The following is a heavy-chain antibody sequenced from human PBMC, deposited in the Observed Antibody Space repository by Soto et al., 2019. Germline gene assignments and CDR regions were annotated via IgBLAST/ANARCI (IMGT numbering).Heavy chain of an antibody. D-gene: IGHD6-25*01. V-gene: IGHV3-23*01. CDR3: SKVSRILDFPPTATSPLDY. J-gene: IGHJ4*02. Sequence: PGGSLRISCAASGFTFSSYAMSWVRQAPGKGLEWVSAISGSGDSTYYADSVKGRFTISRNNSKNTLYLQMNSLRAEDAAVYYFSKVSRILDFPPTATSPLDYWGQGTLVTVSS. CDR1: GFTFSSYA. CDR2: ISGSGDST.